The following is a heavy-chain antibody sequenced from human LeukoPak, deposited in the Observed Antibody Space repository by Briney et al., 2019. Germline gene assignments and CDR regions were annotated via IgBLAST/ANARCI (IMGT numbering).Heavy chain of an antibody. V-gene: IGHV1-24*01. J-gene: IGHJ4*02. Sequence: ASVKVSCKVSGYTLTELSMHWVRQAPGKGLEWMGGFDPEDGETIYAQKFQGRVTMTEDTSTDTAYMELSSLRSEDTAVYYCATYGYYYDSSGPFDYWGQGTLVTVSS. CDR2: FDPEDGET. CDR1: GYTLTELS. D-gene: IGHD3-22*01. CDR3: ATYGYYYDSSGPFDY.